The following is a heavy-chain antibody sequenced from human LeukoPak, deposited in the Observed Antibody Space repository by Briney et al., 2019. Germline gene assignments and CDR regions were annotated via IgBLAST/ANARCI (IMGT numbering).Heavy chain of an antibody. CDR2: IYYSGST. D-gene: IGHD2-21*02. CDR1: GGSISSSSYY. Sequence: NPSQTLSLTCTVSGGSISSSSYYWGWIRQPPGKGLEWIGSIYYSGSTYYNPSLKSRVTISVDTSKNQFSLKLSSVTAADTAVYYCAREFVGYSPEYCGGDCYSGSFDYWGQGTLVTVSS. J-gene: IGHJ4*02. CDR3: AREFVGYSPEYCGGDCYSGSFDY. V-gene: IGHV4-39*07.